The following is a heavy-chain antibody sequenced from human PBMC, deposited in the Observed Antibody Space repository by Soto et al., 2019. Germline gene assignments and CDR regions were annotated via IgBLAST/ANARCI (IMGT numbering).Heavy chain of an antibody. J-gene: IGHJ5*02. CDR3: AREIGTRRGWFDP. CDR1: GFTFSSYW. V-gene: IGHV3-7*01. CDR2: IKQDGSEK. D-gene: IGHD3-16*01. Sequence: EVQLVESGGGLVQPGGSLRLSCAASGFTFSSYWMSWVRQAPGKGLEWVANIKQDGSEKYYVDSVKGRFTISRDNAKNSLYLQMNSLRAEDTAVYYCAREIGTRRGWFDPWGQGTLVTVSS.